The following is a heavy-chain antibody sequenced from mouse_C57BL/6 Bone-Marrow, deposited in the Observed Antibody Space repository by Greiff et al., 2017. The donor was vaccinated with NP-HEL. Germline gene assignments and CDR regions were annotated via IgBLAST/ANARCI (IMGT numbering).Heavy chain of an antibody. V-gene: IGHV1-81*01. CDR1: GYTFTSYG. J-gene: IGHJ4*01. D-gene: IGHD4-1*02. Sequence: LVESGAELARPGASVKLSCKASGYTFTSYGISWVKQRTGQGLEWIGEIYPRSGNTYYNEKFKGKATLTADKSSSTAYMELRSLTSEDSAVYFCARPTFYAMDYWGQGTSVTVSS. CDR2: IYPRSGNT. CDR3: ARPTFYAMDY.